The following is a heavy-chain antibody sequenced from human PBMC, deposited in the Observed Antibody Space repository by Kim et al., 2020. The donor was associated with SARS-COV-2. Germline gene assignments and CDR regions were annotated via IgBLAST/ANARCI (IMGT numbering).Heavy chain of an antibody. D-gene: IGHD3-10*01. CDR2: INHSGST. CDR1: GGSFSGYY. V-gene: IGHV4-34*01. Sequence: SETLSLTCAVYGGSFSGYYWSWIRQPPGKGLEWIGEINHSGSTNYNPSLKSRVTISVDTSKNQFSLKLSSVTAADTAVYYCARGKGVYGMDVWGQGTTVTVSS. J-gene: IGHJ6*02. CDR3: ARGKGVYGMDV.